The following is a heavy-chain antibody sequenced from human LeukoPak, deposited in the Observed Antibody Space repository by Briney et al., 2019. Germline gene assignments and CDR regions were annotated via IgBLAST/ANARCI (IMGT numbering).Heavy chain of an antibody. V-gene: IGHV3-11*01. J-gene: IGHJ6*02. D-gene: IGHD3-22*01. Sequence: GGSLRLSCAASGFTFSDYYMSWIRQAPGKGLEWVSYISSSGSTIYYADSVKGRFTISRDNAKNSLYLQINSLRAEDTAVYYCARDGMEGYYYDSSGYYYGMDVWGQGTTVTVSS. CDR3: ARDGMEGYYYDSSGYYYGMDV. CDR1: GFTFSDYY. CDR2: ISSSGSTI.